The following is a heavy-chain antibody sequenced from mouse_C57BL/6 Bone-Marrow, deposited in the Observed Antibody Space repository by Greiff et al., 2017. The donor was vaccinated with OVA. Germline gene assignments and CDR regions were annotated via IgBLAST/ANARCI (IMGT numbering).Heavy chain of an antibody. CDR2: ILPGSGST. CDR1: GYTFTGYW. V-gene: IGHV1-9*01. CDR3: ARPPWFAY. J-gene: IGHJ3*01. Sequence: QVQLQQSGAELMKPGASVKLSCKATGYTFTGYWIEWVKQRPGHGLEWIGEILPGSGSTNYTEKFKGKATFTADTSSNTAYMQLSSLTTEDSAIYYCARPPWFAYWGQGTLVTVSA.